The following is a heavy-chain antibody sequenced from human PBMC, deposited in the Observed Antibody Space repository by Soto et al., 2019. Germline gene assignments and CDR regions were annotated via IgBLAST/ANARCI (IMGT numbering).Heavy chain of an antibody. Sequence: PGESLKISCKGSGYSFTSYWLGWVRQMPGKGLEWMGIIYPGDSDTRYSPSFQGQVTISADKSISTAYLQWSSLKASDTAMYYCARVGVADLRNNWFDPWGQGTLVTVSS. D-gene: IGHD6-19*01. V-gene: IGHV5-51*01. CDR1: GYSFTSYW. CDR2: IYPGDSDT. J-gene: IGHJ5*02. CDR3: ARVGVADLRNNWFDP.